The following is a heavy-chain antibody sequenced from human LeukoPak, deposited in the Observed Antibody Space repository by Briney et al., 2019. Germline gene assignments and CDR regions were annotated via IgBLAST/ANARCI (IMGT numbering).Heavy chain of an antibody. CDR1: GFTFSTYW. J-gene: IGHJ4*02. V-gene: IGHV3-7*02. CDR2: IKQDGSEK. CDR3: ARGTITEDGIAPPSY. D-gene: IGHD6-13*01. Sequence: GGSLRLSCSASGFTFSTYWMTWVRQAPGKGLEWVANIKQDGSEKYYVDSVKGRFTISRDNAKNTLYLQMNSLRAEDTAVYYCARGTITEDGIAPPSYWGQGTLVTVSS.